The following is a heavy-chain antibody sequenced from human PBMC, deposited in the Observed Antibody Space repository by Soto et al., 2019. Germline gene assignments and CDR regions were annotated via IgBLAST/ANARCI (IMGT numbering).Heavy chain of an antibody. Sequence: EVQLWESGGGLVQPGGSLRLSCAASGFTFSSYAMSWVRQSPGKGPEWVSLISGSAENTYYAASVKGRFTISRDSSKNTVYLQMNSLRADDTAVYYCAKGGGYSYGYLPFWGQGVPVTVSS. CDR3: AKGGGYSYGYLPF. CDR1: GFTFSSYA. J-gene: IGHJ1*01. V-gene: IGHV3-23*01. D-gene: IGHD5-18*01. CDR2: ISGSAENT.